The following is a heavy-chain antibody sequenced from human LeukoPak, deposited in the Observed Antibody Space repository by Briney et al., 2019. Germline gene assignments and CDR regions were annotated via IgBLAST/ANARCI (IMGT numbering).Heavy chain of an antibody. CDR3: AKGIGTTERDY. D-gene: IGHD1-1*01. J-gene: IGHJ4*02. CDR2: IIPILGIA. CDR1: GGTFSSYA. Sequence: SVKVSCKASGGTFSSYAISWVRQAPGQGLEWMGRIIPILGIANYAQKFQGRVTITADKSTSTAYMELSSLRAEDTALYYCAKGIGTTERDYWGQGTLVTVSS. V-gene: IGHV1-69*04.